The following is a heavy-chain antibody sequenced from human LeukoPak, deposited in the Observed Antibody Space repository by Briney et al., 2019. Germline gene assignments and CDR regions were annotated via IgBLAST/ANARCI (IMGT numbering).Heavy chain of an antibody. Sequence: SETLTLTCAVYGALFNRYYGLWIRQSPGKGVEWIAEIDHRGDTNYHPFGKSRVTSSVDTSKNQFSLKVRSLSAADTAVYYCARGPTIGEPGYLDFWGQGTLVSVFS. CDR3: ARGPTIGEPGYLDF. CDR1: GALFNRYY. J-gene: IGHJ4*03. D-gene: IGHD1-14*01. V-gene: IGHV4-34*01. CDR2: IDHRGDT.